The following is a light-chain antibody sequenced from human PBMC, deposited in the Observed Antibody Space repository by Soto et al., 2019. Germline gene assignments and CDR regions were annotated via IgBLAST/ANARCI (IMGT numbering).Light chain of an antibody. Sequence: QSVLTQPPSASGSPGQSVTISCTGTSSDVGGYNYVSWYQQHPGKAPKLMIYDVSERPSGVTDRSYGSKSGNTASLTVSGLQAEDEADYYCSSYGGSNNVIFGGGTKLTVL. J-gene: IGLJ2*01. CDR2: DVS. CDR3: SSYGGSNNVI. V-gene: IGLV2-8*01. CDR1: SSDVGGYNY.